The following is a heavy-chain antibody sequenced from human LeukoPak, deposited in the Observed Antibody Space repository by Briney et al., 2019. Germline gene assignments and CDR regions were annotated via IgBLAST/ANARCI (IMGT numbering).Heavy chain of an antibody. Sequence: SVKVSCKASGGTFSSYAISWVRQAPGLGLEWMGGIIPIFGTANYAQKFQGRVTITADESTSTAYMELSSLRSEDTAVYYCARGDPTMVRGVATFDYWGQGTLVTVSS. D-gene: IGHD3-10*01. J-gene: IGHJ4*02. CDR1: GGTFSSYA. V-gene: IGHV1-69*13. CDR2: IIPIFGTA. CDR3: ARGDPTMVRGVATFDY.